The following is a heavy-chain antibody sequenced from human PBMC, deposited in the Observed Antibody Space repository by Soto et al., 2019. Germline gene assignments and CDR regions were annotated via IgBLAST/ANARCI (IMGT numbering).Heavy chain of an antibody. V-gene: IGHV5-51*01. D-gene: IGHD4-17*01. CDR2: IYPGDSDT. CDR1: GYSFKNYC. CDR3: ARASTTVTKYFGC. Sequence: PGESLKISCQGSGYSFKNYCIPWVRQMPGKGLEWMGFIYPGDSDTRYSPSFEGQVTISVDKSITTAYLQWSSLKASDTAMYYCARASTTVTKYFGCWGQGTPVTVSS. J-gene: IGHJ4*02.